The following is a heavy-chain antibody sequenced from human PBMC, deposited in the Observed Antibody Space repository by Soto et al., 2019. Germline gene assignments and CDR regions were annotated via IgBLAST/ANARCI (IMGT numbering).Heavy chain of an antibody. J-gene: IGHJ5*02. CDR3: ARSGVTGIVIPSHWFDP. CDR1: GDSIGGVGY. Sequence: SETLSLTCTVSGDSIGGVGYWSWIRQFPGRGLEWIGCISSSGSTYYNPALNNRIGLSLDTSQNQFSLKLLSVTAADTAIYYCARSGVTGIVIPSHWFDPWGQGTLVTVSS. D-gene: IGHD2-21*02. CDR2: ISSSGST. V-gene: IGHV4-31*03.